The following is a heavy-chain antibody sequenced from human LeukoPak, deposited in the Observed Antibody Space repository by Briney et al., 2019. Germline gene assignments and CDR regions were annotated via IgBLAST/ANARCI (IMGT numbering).Heavy chain of an antibody. Sequence: QSGKSLRLSCAASGFTFSNYWVSWVRQAPGKGLEWVANIKQDGSEKYYVDSVKGRFTISRDNAKNSLYLQMNSLRAEDTAVYYCARDLSWGRPTYWGQGTLVTVSS. V-gene: IGHV3-7*03. CDR2: IKQDGSEK. D-gene: IGHD3-16*01. CDR3: ARDLSWGRPTY. CDR1: GFTFSNYW. J-gene: IGHJ4*02.